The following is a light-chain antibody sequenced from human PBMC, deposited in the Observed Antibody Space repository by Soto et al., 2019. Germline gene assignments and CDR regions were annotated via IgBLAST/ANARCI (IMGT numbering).Light chain of an antibody. J-gene: IGKJ3*01. Sequence: DTQMTQSPSSLSASLGYRVTITCQANQDVGNFLNWYQHKPGKAPKVVIYDASNLPPGVPSRFSGSGSGTQFAFTISSLQSEDAGTYYCQQYDKPFTFGPGTKVDIK. CDR1: QDVGNF. CDR3: QQYDKPFT. V-gene: IGKV1-33*01. CDR2: DAS.